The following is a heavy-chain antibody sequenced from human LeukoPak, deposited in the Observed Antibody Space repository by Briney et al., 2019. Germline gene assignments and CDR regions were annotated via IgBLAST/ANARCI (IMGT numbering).Heavy chain of an antibody. Sequence: SETLSLTCTVSGGSISTYYWSWIRQPPGKGLEWIGYIYYSGSTNYNPSLKSRVTISVDTSKNQFSLKLSSVTAADTAVYYCARYRNRLLSGAGWFDPWGQGALVTVSS. CDR2: IYYSGST. J-gene: IGHJ5*02. V-gene: IGHV4-59*01. CDR3: ARYRNRLLSGAGWFDP. CDR1: GGSISTYY. D-gene: IGHD1-14*01.